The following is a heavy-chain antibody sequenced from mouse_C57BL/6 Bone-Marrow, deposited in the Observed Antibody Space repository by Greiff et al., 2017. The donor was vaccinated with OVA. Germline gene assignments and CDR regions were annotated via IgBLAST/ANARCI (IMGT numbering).Heavy chain of an antibody. Sequence: QVHVKQSGAELVKPGASVKLSCKASGYTFTEYTIHWVKQRSGQGLEWIGWFYPGSGSIKYNEKFKDKATLTADKSSSKVYMELSRLTSEDSAVYFCARHEGLNYPYYFDYWGQGTTLTVSS. CDR2: FYPGSGSI. CDR3: ARHEGLNYPYYFDY. D-gene: IGHD2-1*01. CDR1: GYTFTEYT. J-gene: IGHJ2*01. V-gene: IGHV1-62-2*01.